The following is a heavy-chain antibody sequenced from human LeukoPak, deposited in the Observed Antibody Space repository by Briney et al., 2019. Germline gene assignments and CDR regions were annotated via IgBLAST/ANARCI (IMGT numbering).Heavy chain of an antibody. CDR1: GCSISSYY. V-gene: IGHV4-59*01. CDR3: ARVEYSSGWQNFDY. D-gene: IGHD6-19*01. J-gene: IGHJ4*02. CDR2: IYYSGST. Sequence: PSETLSLTCTVSGCSISSYYWSWIRQPPGKGLEWIGRIYYSGSTNYNPSLKSRVTISVDTSKNQFSLKLSSVTAADTAVYYCARVEYSSGWQNFDYWGQGTLVTVSS.